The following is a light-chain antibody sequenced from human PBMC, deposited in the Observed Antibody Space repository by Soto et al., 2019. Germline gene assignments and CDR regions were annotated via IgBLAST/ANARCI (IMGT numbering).Light chain of an antibody. CDR3: QVWDSSSDHVV. Sequence: SYELTQPPSVSVDPGKTARITCGGNNIGSKSVHWYQQKPGQAPVLVIYYDSDRPSGIPERFSGSNFGNTATLTITRVEAGDEADYYCQVWDSSSDHVVFGGGTQLTVL. CDR1: NIGSKS. J-gene: IGLJ2*01. CDR2: YDS. V-gene: IGLV3-21*04.